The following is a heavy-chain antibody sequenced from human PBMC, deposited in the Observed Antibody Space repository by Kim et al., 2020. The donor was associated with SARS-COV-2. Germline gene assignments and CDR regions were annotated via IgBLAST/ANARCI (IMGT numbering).Heavy chain of an antibody. Sequence: GGSLRLSCAASGFPFSSYWMHWVRQAPGKGLVWVSNIEKDGATTNYADSVKGRFTISRDNAKSTLYLRMDSLRPEDTAVYYCARGNYGFDVWGQGTSVTV. V-gene: IGHV3-74*01. J-gene: IGHJ6*02. CDR2: IEKDGATT. CDR1: GFPFSSYW. CDR3: ARGNYGFDV. D-gene: IGHD3-10*01.